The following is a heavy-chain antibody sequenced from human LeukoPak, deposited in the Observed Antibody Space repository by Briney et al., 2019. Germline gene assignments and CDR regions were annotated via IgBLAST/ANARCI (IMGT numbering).Heavy chain of an antibody. CDR2: IYTSGST. V-gene: IGHV4-4*07. J-gene: IGHJ5*02. D-gene: IGHD2-2*01. CDR3: ARDRGRYCSSTSCDGWFDP. Sequence: SETLSLTCTVSGGSISSYYWSWIRQPAGKGLEWIGRIYTSGSTNYNPSLKSRVTMSVDTSKNQFSLKLSPVTAADTAVYYCARDRGRYCSSTSCDGWFDPWGQGTLVTVSS. CDR1: GGSISSYY.